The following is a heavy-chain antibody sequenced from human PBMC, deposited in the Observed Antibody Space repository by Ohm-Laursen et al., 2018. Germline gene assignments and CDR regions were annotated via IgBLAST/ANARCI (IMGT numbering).Heavy chain of an antibody. D-gene: IGHD6-13*01. CDR2: TYYGSKWYN. CDR3: ARGRVYGISRPFDY. Sequence: SQTPSLTCAISGDSVSSKSAAWNWIRQSPSRGLEWLGRTYYGSKWYNDYAVSVKSRITINPDTSKNQFSLQLNSVTPEDTAVYYCARGRVYGISRPFDYWGQGTLVTVSS. J-gene: IGHJ4*02. CDR1: GDSVSSKSAA. V-gene: IGHV6-1*01.